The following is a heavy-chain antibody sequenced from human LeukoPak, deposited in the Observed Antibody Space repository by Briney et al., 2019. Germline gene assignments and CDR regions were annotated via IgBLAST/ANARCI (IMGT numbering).Heavy chain of an antibody. CDR1: GGSISSSSYY. V-gene: IGHV4-39*01. J-gene: IGHJ4*02. CDR3: ARLLPLHAPGSYYFDY. CDR2: IYYSGST. Sequence: SETLSLTCTVSGGSISSSSYYWGWIRQPPGKGLEWIGSIYYSGSTYYNPSLKSRVTISVDTPKNQFSLKLSSVTAADTAVYYCARLLPLHAPGSYYFDYWGQGTLVTVSS. D-gene: IGHD1-14*01.